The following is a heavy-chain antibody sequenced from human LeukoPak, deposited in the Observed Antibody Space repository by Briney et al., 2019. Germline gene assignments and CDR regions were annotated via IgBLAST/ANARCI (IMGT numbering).Heavy chain of an antibody. D-gene: IGHD2-15*01. CDR1: GFTFGSYA. CDR2: ISGSGGNT. V-gene: IGHV3-23*01. Sequence: GGPLRLSCAASGFTFGSYAMSWVRQAPGKGLEWVSAISGSGGNTYYADSVKGRFTISRDNSKNTLYLQMNSLRAEDTAVYYCAKYDFEVVVPATHPDYWGQGTLVTVSS. CDR3: AKYDFEVVVPATHPDY. J-gene: IGHJ4*02.